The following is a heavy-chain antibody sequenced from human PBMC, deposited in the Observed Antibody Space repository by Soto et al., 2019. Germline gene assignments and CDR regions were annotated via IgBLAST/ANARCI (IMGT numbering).Heavy chain of an antibody. V-gene: IGHV3-23*01. Sequence: EGQLLESGGGLVQPGGSLTLSCAASGFTFSTYAMSWVRQAPGKGLEWVSAISNSGGNIYYADSVQGRFTISRDNSLNTLFLQMHSRRIEDPAVYYCAHPRGFGVFDAYDIWGQGTMVTVSS. CDR2: ISNSGGNI. CDR1: GFTFSTYA. D-gene: IGHD2-15*01. J-gene: IGHJ3*02. CDR3: AHPRGFGVFDAYDI.